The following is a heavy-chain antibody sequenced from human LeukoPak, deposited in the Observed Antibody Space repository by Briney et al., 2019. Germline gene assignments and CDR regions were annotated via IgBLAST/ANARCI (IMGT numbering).Heavy chain of an antibody. CDR2: IRYDGSDK. CDR3: AKVPGVVVPAAIYYYYYYMDV. D-gene: IGHD2-2*01. Sequence: GGSLRLSCAASGFTFSSYGMHWVRQAPGKGLEWVAFIRYDGSDKYYADSVKGRFTISRDNSKNTLYLQMNSLRAEDTAVYYCAKVPGVVVPAAIYYYYYYMDVWGKGTTVTVSS. V-gene: IGHV3-30*02. J-gene: IGHJ6*03. CDR1: GFTFSSYG.